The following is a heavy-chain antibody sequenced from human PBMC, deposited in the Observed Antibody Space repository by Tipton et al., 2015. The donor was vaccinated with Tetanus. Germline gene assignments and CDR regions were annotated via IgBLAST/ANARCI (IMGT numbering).Heavy chain of an antibody. CDR3: AKGYCSSTSCYSDY. D-gene: IGHD2-2*02. CDR1: GSTFTSYA. J-gene: IGHJ4*02. Sequence: SLRLSCAAFGSTFTSYAMTWVRQAPGKGLEWVSGISGSGGSTYYADSVKGRFTISRDNSKNTLYLQMNSLRAEDTALYYCAKGYCSSTSCYSDYWGQVTLVTVSS. CDR2: ISGSGGST. V-gene: IGHV3-23*01.